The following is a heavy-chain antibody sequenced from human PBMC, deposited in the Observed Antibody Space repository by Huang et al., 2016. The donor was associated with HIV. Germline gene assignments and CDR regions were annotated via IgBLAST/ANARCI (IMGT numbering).Heavy chain of an antibody. V-gene: IGHV1-46*01. CDR3: ARGKQRSRFLLEH. Sequence: QVQLVQSGAEVKRPGASVELSCKTSGFTFTTYFMHWVRQAPGQGLEWMGVIEPSGVTTNNTQKCQGRVIMTRDTSTRTVYMEVRRLGSDNTAVYYCARGKQRSRFLLEHWGQGTLVTVSS. CDR2: IEPSGVTT. J-gene: IGHJ1*01. CDR1: GFTFTTYF.